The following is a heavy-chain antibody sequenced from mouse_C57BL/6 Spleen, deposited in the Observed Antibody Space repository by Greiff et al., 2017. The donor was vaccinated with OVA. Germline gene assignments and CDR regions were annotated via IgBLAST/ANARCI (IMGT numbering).Heavy chain of an antibody. CDR3: ARLYDYDTTFDY. CDR1: GYTFTSYW. Sequence: VQLQQPGAELVKPGASVKMSCKASGYTFTSYWITWVKQRPGQGLEWIGDIYPGSGSTNYNEKFKSKATLTVDTSSSTAYMQLSSLTSEDSAVYYCARLYDYDTTFDYWGQGTTLTVSS. V-gene: IGHV1-55*01. CDR2: IYPGSGST. D-gene: IGHD2-4*01. J-gene: IGHJ2*01.